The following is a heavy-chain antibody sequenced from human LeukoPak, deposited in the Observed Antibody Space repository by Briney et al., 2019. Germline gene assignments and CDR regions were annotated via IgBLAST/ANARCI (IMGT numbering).Heavy chain of an antibody. Sequence: GALRLSCAASGFTFSSYSMNWVRQAPGKGLEWVSSITSSNNYIYYGDSVKGRFTISRDDAKNSLFLQMNSLRAEDTAVYYCARNRDTAVAGTIDYWGQGTLVTVSS. CDR3: ARNRDTAVAGTIDY. V-gene: IGHV3-21*01. D-gene: IGHD6-19*01. CDR2: ITSSNNYI. CDR1: GFTFSSYS. J-gene: IGHJ4*02.